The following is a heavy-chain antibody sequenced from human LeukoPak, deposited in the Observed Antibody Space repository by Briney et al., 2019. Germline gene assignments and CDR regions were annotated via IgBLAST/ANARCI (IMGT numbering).Heavy chain of an antibody. CDR2: IYYSGST. CDR3: ARDMSYAFFDY. CDR1: GGSISSYY. V-gene: IGHV4-59*12. D-gene: IGHD1-26*01. Sequence: PSETLSLTCTVSGGSISSYYWSWIRQPPGKGLEWIGYIYYSGSTNYNPSLKSRVTISVDTSKNQFSLKLSSVTAADTAVYYCARDMSYAFFDYWGQGTLVTVSS. J-gene: IGHJ4*02.